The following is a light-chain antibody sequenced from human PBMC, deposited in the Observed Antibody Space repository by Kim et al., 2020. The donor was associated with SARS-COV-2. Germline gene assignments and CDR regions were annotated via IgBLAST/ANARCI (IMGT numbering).Light chain of an antibody. CDR2: GAS. V-gene: IGKV1-27*01. CDR3: QNYHSVPFS. CDR1: QGISDY. J-gene: IGKJ3*01. Sequence: DIQMTQSPSFLSASIGDRVTITCRASQGISDYLAWYQQRPGKPPKFLIYGASTLQSGVPSRFSGSGSGTDFTLTISSLQPEDVAVYYCQNYHSVPFSFGPGTKVDIK.